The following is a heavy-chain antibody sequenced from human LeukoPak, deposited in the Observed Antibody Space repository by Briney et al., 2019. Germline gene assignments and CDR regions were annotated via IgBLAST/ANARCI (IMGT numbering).Heavy chain of an antibody. V-gene: IGHV1-18*01. CDR2: IRAYNGNT. J-gene: IGHJ3*02. D-gene: IGHD3-22*01. CDR3: AREYARDSYYYVSSGPHDAFDI. CDR1: VYTFTSDV. Sequence: PVASVKVSSKPSVYTFTSDVISTVPQAPGQGLEWMGWIRAYNGNTNYAQKLQGRVTMTTDTSTSTAYMELRSLRSDDAAVYYCAREYARDSYYYVSSGPHDAFDIWGQGTMVTVSS.